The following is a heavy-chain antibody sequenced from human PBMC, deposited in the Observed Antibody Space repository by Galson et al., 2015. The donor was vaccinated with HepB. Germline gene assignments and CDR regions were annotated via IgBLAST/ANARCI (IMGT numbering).Heavy chain of an antibody. Sequence: WIRQPPGKGLEWIGEIHHSGRSSHNPSLKSRVTISVDTSKKQSSLKVSSVTAADTATYYCARGNHCSSSSCHSYFEYGLDVWGLGTTVTVSS. CDR2: IHHSGRS. V-gene: IGHV4-34*01. D-gene: IGHD2-15*01. CDR3: ARGNHCSSSSCHSYFEYGLDV. J-gene: IGHJ6*02.